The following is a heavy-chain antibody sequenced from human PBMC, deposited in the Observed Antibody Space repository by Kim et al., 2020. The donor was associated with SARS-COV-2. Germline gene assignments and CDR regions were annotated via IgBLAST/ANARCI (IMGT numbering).Heavy chain of an antibody. V-gene: IGHV3-30*18. CDR2: ISYYGSNK. J-gene: IGHJ6*02. CDR3: AKGRRAFWSGYYGMDV. CDR1: GFTFSSYG. Sequence: GGSLRLSCAASGFTFSSYGMHWVRQAPGKGLEWVAVISYYGSNKYYADSVKGRFTISRDNSKNTLYLQMNSLRAEDTAVYYCAKGRRAFWSGYYGMDVWGQGTTVTVSS. D-gene: IGHD3-3*01.